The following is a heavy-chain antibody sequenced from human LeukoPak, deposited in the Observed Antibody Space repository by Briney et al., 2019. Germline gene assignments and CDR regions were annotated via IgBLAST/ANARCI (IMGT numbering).Heavy chain of an antibody. CDR2: INHSGST. V-gene: IGHV4-34*01. CDR3: ARGIRSPPFY. J-gene: IGHJ4*02. CDR1: GFTFSRYV. Sequence: KPGGSLRLSCAASGFTFSRYVMSWVRQAPGKGLEWIGEINHSGSTNYNPSLKSRVTISVDTSKNQFSLKLSSVTAADTAVYYCARGIRSPPFYWGQGTLVTVSS. D-gene: IGHD2-15*01.